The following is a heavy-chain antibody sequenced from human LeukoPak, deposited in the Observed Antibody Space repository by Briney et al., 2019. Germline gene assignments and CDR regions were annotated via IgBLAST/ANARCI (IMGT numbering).Heavy chain of an antibody. CDR2: IYYSGGT. V-gene: IGHV4-59*01. CDR3: ARYDYVWKSYRYFDY. D-gene: IGHD3-16*02. J-gene: IGHJ4*02. Sequence: PSETLSLTCTAPGGSMNNYYWSWIRQPPGKGLEWIGYIYYSGGTNYNPSLKSRVTISVDTSKNQFSLKLSSVTAADTAVYYCARYDYVWKSYRYFDYWGQGTLVTVSS. CDR1: GGSMNNYY.